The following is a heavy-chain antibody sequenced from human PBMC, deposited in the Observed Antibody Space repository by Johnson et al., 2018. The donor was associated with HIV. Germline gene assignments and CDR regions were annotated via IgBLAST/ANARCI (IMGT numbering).Heavy chain of an antibody. V-gene: IGHV3-9*01. J-gene: IGHJ3*02. D-gene: IGHD6-19*01. CDR3: ARDQEQWLHPHAFDI. Sequence: VQLLESGGGVVQPGRSLRLSCAASGFTFSSYGMHWVRQAPGKGLEWVSGISWNSGSIGYADSVKGRFTISRDNAKNSLYLQMNSLRAEDTAVYYCARDQEQWLHPHAFDIWGQGTMVTVSS. CDR2: ISWNSGSI. CDR1: GFTFSSYG.